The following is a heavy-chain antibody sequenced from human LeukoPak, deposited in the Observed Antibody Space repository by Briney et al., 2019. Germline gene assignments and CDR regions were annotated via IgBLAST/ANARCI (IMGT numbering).Heavy chain of an antibody. D-gene: IGHD3-10*01. CDR1: GFTFDVYA. CDR3: AKDSSYGSGSYVFDY. CDR2: VSWDGGST. V-gene: IGHV3-43D*03. Sequence: GGSLRLSCAASGFTFDVYAMHWVRQAPGKGLEWVSLVSWDGGSTYYADSVKGRFTISRDNSKNSLYLQMNSLRAEDTALYYCAKDSSYGSGSYVFDYWGQGTLVTVSS. J-gene: IGHJ4*02.